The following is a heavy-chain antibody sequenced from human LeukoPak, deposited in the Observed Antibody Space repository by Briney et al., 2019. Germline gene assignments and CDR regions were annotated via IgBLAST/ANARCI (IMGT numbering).Heavy chain of an antibody. J-gene: IGHJ4*02. D-gene: IGHD5-12*01. CDR3: ATNGGGDSGYGNFDY. CDR2: ITWNGDAK. V-gene: IGHV3-9*01. Sequence: PGGSLRLSCAVSGFTFDNYAMHWVRQSPGKGLEWVSGITWNGDAKGYADSVKGRFTISRDNAKNSLYLQMNSLRAEDTALYYCATNGGGDSGYGNFDYWGQGTLVTVSS. CDR1: GFTFDNYA.